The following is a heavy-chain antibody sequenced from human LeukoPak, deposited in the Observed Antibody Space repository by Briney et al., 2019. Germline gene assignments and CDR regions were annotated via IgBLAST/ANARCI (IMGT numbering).Heavy chain of an antibody. CDR3: AKLDRRSNLFDP. CDR2: TFHSGHT. V-gene: IGHV4-4*02. J-gene: IGHJ5*02. D-gene: IGHD1-1*01. Sequence: SETLSLTCAVSGGSIRNNNWWSWVRQPPGKGLEWIGETFHSGHTNYNPSLKSRVAISVDKSKNHFYLNLTSVTAADTAVYYCAKLDRRSNLFDPWGQGTLVTVS. CDR1: GGSIRNNNW.